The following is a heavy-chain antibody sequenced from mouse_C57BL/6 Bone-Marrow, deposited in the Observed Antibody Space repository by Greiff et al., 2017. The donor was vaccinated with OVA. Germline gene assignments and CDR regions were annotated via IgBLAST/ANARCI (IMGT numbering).Heavy chain of an antibody. D-gene: IGHD1-1*01. CDR1: GYAFSSSW. CDR2: IYPGDGDT. Sequence: QVQLQQSGPELVKPGASVKISCKASGYAFSSSWMNWVKQRPGKGLEWIGRIYPGDGDTNYNGKFKGKATLTADKSSSTAYMQLSSLTSEDSAVYFCARCLDYGSLTRYFDDWGTGTTVTVSS. V-gene: IGHV1-82*01. J-gene: IGHJ1*03. CDR3: ARCLDYGSLTRYFDD.